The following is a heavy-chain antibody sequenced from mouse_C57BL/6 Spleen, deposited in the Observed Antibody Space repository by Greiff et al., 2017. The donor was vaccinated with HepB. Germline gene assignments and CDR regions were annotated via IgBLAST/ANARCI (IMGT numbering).Heavy chain of an antibody. CDR3: ARDRDYYGSEYFDY. Sequence: EVQGVESGGGLVKPGGSLKLSCAASGFTFSSYAMSWVRQTPEKRLEWVATISDGGSYTYYPDNVKGRFTISRDNAKNNLYLQMSHLKSEDTAMYYCARDRDYYGSEYFDYWGQGTTLTVSS. CDR1: GFTFSSYA. D-gene: IGHD1-1*01. CDR2: ISDGGSYT. J-gene: IGHJ2*01. V-gene: IGHV5-4*01.